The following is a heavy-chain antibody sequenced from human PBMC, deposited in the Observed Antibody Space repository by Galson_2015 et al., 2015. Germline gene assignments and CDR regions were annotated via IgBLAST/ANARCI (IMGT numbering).Heavy chain of an antibody. CDR1: GFTFSNAW. V-gene: IGHV3-15*01. CDR3: TTLYYYDNIDAFDI. CDR2: IKSKTDGGTT. Sequence: SLRLSCAASGFTFSNAWMSWVRQAPGKGLEWVGRIKSKTDGGTTDYAAPVKGRFTISRDDSKNTLYLQMNSLKTEDTAVYYCTTLYYYDNIDAFDIWGQGTMVTVSS. D-gene: IGHD3-22*01. J-gene: IGHJ3*02.